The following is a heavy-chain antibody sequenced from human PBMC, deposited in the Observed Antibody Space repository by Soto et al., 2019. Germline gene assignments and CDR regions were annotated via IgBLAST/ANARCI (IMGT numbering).Heavy chain of an antibody. CDR3: ARDYYDSSGYYFGYYYYGMDV. CDR2: INWNGGST. Sequence: AGGSLRLSCAASGFTFDDYGMSWVRQAPGKGLEWVSGINWNGGSTGYADSVKGRFTISRDNAKNSLYLQMNSLRAEDTALYYCARDYYDSSGYYFGYYYYGMDVWGQGTTVTVSS. D-gene: IGHD3-22*01. V-gene: IGHV3-20*04. J-gene: IGHJ6*02. CDR1: GFTFDDYG.